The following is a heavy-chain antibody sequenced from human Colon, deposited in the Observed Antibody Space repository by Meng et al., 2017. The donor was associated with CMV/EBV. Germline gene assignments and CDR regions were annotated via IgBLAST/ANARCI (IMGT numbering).Heavy chain of an antibody. Sequence: GESLRLSCVGSGFTFSNSYTMHWVRQAPGRGLEWVSSISSSSTYIYYADSVRGRFTISRDNAKNSLYLQMNSLRADDAAVYYCARAPLVGSIGSCSGDTCYFDYWGQGTLVTVSS. CDR2: ISSSSTYI. CDR3: ARAPLVGSIGSCSGDTCYFDY. CDR1: GFTFSNSYT. D-gene: IGHD2-15*01. J-gene: IGHJ4*02. V-gene: IGHV3-21*01.